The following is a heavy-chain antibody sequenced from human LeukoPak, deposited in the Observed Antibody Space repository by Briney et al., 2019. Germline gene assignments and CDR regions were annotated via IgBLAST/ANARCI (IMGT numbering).Heavy chain of an antibody. D-gene: IGHD3-10*01. CDR1: GGSFSDYY. CDR2: SGST. J-gene: IGHJ6*02. V-gene: IGHV4-59*01. CDR3: ARTRRHYYGSGKNLTPWPAGLDV. Sequence: SSETLSLTRTVSGGSFSDYYWTWLRQPPGKGLEWIGYSGSTNYNPSLKSRVTISIDTSKRHFSLPLSSVTAADTAVYYCARTRRHYYGSGKNLTPWPAGLDVWGQGTTVTVS.